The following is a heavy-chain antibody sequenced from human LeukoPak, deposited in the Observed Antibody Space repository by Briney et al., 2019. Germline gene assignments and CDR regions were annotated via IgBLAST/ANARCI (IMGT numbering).Heavy chain of an antibody. V-gene: IGHV1-3*01. CDR2: INADNGNT. J-gene: IGHJ6*04. D-gene: IGHD2-2*01. CDR3: ARAIYCSSTSCYYLPYYYGMDV. CDR1: GYTFTNYA. Sequence: WASVKVSCKASGYTFTNYAMHWVRQAPGQRLEWMGWINADNGNTKYSQKFQGRVTITRDTSASTAYMELSSLRSEDTALYYCARAIYCSSTSCYYLPYYYGMDVWGKGTTVTVSS.